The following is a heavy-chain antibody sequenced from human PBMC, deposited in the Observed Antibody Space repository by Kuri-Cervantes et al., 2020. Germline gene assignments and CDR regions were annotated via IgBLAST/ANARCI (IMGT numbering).Heavy chain of an antibody. D-gene: IGHD3-22*01. CDR1: GGSINIITYY. J-gene: IGHJ4*02. V-gene: IGHV4-39*07. Sequence: SETLSLTCTVSGGSINIITYYWGWIRQPPGKGLEWIGCIFYSGSSYYSPSLKSRVTISLDTSNNQFSLKLSSVTAADTAVYYCARRGYEGSGYYPYWGQGTLVTVSS. CDR3: ARRGYEGSGYYPY. CDR2: IFYSGSS.